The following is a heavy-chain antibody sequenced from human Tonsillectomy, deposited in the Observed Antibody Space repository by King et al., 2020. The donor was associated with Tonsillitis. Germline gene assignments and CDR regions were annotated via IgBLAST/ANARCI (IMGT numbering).Heavy chain of an antibody. CDR1: VGSISSSSYY. V-gene: IGHV4-39*01. D-gene: IGHD3-9*01. J-gene: IGHJ6*04. CDR3: ARITYYDILTTYFGDV. CDR2: IYYSGST. Sequence: QLQESGPGLVKPSETLSLTCTVSVGSISSSSYYWGWIRQPPGKGLEWLGSIYYSGSTYYNPSLKSLVIISVRTSKNQFSLKLSSVTAADTAMYYCARITYYDILTTYFGDVWGKGTTVTVSS.